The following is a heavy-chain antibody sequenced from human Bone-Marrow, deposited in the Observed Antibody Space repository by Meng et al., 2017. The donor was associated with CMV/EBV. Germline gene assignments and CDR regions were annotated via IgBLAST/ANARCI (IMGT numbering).Heavy chain of an antibody. D-gene: IGHD1-20*01. V-gene: IGHV3-30-3*01. CDR3: ARQWDYGYNSLDF. J-gene: IGHJ4*02. Sequence: GGSLRLSCAASGFTFSSYAMHWVRQAPGKGLEWVAVISYDGSNKYYADSVKGRFTISRDNSKNTLYLQMNSLRAEDTAVYYCARQWDYGYNSLDFWGQGTLVTVSS. CDR2: ISYDGSNK. CDR1: GFTFSSYA.